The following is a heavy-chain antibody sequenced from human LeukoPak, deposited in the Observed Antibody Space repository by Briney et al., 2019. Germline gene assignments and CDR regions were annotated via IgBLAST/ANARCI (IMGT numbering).Heavy chain of an antibody. Sequence: GGSLRLSCAASGFSISDHYMDWVRQAPGKGLEWVGRVRNKPNGYTTDYGTSVKGRFTISRDDSKNSLYLQMNSLTGEGTAVYYCTRVRHGDYFDYWGQGALVSVSS. V-gene: IGHV3-72*01. CDR1: GFSISDHY. CDR2: VRNKPNGYTT. J-gene: IGHJ4*02. D-gene: IGHD4-17*01. CDR3: TRVRHGDYFDY.